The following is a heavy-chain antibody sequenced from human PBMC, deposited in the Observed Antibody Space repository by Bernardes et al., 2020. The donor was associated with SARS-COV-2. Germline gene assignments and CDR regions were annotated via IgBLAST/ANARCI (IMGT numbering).Heavy chain of an antibody. CDR3: ARDGGWATVTTSWYFDL. V-gene: IGHV3-33*01. Sequence: GGSLRPSCAASGFTFSSYGMHWVRQAPGRGLEWVAVIWYGGNKKYYADSVKGRFTISRDNPKKTLYLQMNSLRAEDTAVYYCARDGGWATVTTSWYFDLWGRGTLVTVSS. CDR2: IWYGGNKK. J-gene: IGHJ2*01. CDR1: GFTFSSYG. D-gene: IGHD4-17*01.